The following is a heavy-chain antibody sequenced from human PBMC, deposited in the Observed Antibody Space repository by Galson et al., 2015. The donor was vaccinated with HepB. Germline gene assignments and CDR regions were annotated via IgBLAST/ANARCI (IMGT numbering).Heavy chain of an antibody. CDR3: ARVASVDFWSGYGGDYFDY. V-gene: IGHV3-33*01. D-gene: IGHD3-3*01. CDR2: IWYDGSNK. CDR1: GFTFSSYG. J-gene: IGHJ4*02. Sequence: SLRLSCAASGFTFSSYGMHWVRQAPGKGLEWVAVIWYDGSNKYYADSVKGRFTTSRDNSKNTLYLQMNSLRAEDTAVYYCARVASVDFWSGYGGDYFDYWGQGTLVTVSS.